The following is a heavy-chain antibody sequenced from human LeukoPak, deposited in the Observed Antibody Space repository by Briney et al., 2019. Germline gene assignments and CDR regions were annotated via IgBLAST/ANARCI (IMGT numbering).Heavy chain of an antibody. CDR3: AREENDLHM. Sequence: VGSLRLSCVASAFTFSTNSMHWVRQAPGKGLVWVSVINSDGSWTSYADSVKGRFTISRDNAKNTLYLQMNSLRAEDTAVYYCAREENDLHMWAQGTMVTVSS. CDR1: AFTFSTNS. D-gene: IGHD3/OR15-3a*01. V-gene: IGHV3-74*01. CDR2: INSDGSWT. J-gene: IGHJ3*02.